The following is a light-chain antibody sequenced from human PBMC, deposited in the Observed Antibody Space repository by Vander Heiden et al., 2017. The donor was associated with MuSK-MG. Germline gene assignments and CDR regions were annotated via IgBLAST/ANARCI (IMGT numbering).Light chain of an antibody. V-gene: IGKV1-33*01. Sequence: DFQLSQVLSLSVSVRDRVTITCQASQGTSKYLNWYQQKPGKAPKLLIYDASNWQVGVPSRFSGRGSGTSFIFVISSLQTEDVATYYCQQYNKLPLTFGGGTKVEIK. CDR2: DAS. CDR1: QGTSKY. J-gene: IGKJ4*01. CDR3: QQYNKLPLT.